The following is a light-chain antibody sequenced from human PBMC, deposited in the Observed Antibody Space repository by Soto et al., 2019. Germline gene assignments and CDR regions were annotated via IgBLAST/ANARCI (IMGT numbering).Light chain of an antibody. CDR2: KAS. Sequence: DIQMTQSPSTLSATVGDTVTITCRASQSISSWLAWYQQKPGKAPKVLIYKASSLESGVPSRFSGSGSGTEFTLTISSLLPDDSATYYCQQYQSLWTFGQGTKVEIK. V-gene: IGKV1-5*03. J-gene: IGKJ1*01. CDR3: QQYQSLWT. CDR1: QSISSW.